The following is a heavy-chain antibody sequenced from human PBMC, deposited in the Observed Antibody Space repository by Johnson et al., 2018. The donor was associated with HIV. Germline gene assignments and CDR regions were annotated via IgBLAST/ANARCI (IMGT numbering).Heavy chain of an antibody. Sequence: QVQLVESGGGVVQPGRSLRLTCAASGFTFSRYSMHWVRQAPGKGLQWVAHISYDGRKKYYTESLRGRFTISRDNAKNTLYLQMNSRRAEDTAGYYCAKMAGSSSAPVPYPVKKPREDAFDIWGQGTMVTVSS. CDR1: GFTFSRYS. CDR3: AKMAGSSSAPVPYPVKKPREDAFDI. D-gene: IGHD5-24*01. CDR2: ISYDGRKK. J-gene: IGHJ3*02. V-gene: IGHV3-30*04.